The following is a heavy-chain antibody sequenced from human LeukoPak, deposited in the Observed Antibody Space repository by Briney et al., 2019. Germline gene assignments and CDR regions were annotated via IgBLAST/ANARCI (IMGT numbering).Heavy chain of an antibody. D-gene: IGHD3-16*01. J-gene: IGHJ4*02. V-gene: IGHV1-2*02. CDR2: INPNSGGT. Sequence: ASVKVSCKASGYTFTGYYMHWVRQAPGQGLEWMGWINPNSGGTNYAQKLQGRVTMTRDMSTSTVYMELSSLRSEDTAVYYCARGGYYFDYWGQGTLVTVSS. CDR3: ARGGYYFDY. CDR1: GYTFTGYY.